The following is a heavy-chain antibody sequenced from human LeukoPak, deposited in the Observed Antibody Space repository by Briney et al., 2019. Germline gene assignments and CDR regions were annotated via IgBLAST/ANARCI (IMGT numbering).Heavy chain of an antibody. J-gene: IGHJ4*02. CDR2: IYYTGST. D-gene: IGHD6-19*01. CDR3: ARAGTSGWCLDY. Sequence: SETLSLTCTVSGGSISSYYWSWIRQPPGKGLEWIGYIYYTGSTNYNPSLTSRVTISLDTSKNQFSLRLSSVTAADTAVYYCARAGTSGWCLDYWGQGTLVTVSS. V-gene: IGHV4-59*01. CDR1: GGSISSYY.